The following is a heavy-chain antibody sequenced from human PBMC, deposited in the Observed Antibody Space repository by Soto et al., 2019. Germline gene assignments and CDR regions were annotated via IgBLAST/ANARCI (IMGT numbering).Heavy chain of an antibody. Sequence: SETLSLTSTVAGGSISSGCDYWSWIRQHPGKGLEWIGYIYYSGSTYYNPSLKSRVTISVDTSKNQFSLKLSSVTAADTAVYYCARGGNYYYYYMDVWGKGTTVTVSS. CDR2: IYYSGST. V-gene: IGHV4-31*03. CDR1: GGSISSGCDY. J-gene: IGHJ6*03. CDR3: ARGGNYYYYYMDV.